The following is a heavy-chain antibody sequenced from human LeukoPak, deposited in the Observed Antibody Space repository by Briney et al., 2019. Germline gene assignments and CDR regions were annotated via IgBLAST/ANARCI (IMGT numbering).Heavy chain of an antibody. CDR3: ARRTYSGYVPFDY. CDR1: GGSFSGYY. J-gene: IGHJ4*02. V-gene: IGHV4-34*01. D-gene: IGHD5-12*01. Sequence: SETLSLTCAVYGGSFSGYYWSWIRQPPGKGLEWIGEINHSGSTNYNPSLKSRVTISVDTSKNQFSLKLSSVTAADTAVYYCARRTYSGYVPFDYWGQGTLVTVSS. CDR2: INHSGST.